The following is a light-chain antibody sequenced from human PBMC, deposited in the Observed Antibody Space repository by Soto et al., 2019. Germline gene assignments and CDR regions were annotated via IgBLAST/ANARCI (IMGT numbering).Light chain of an antibody. J-gene: IGLJ2*01. CDR2: DVY. Sequence: QSALTQPASVSGSPGQSITISCSGTSNDVGGYNYVSWYQQHPGKAPKLLIYDVYSRPSGVSTRFSGARSGNTASLTISGLQAEDEADYYCSSYYSAYTTINIVIFGGGTKLTVL. CDR1: SNDVGGYNY. V-gene: IGLV2-14*03. CDR3: SSYYSAYTTINIVI.